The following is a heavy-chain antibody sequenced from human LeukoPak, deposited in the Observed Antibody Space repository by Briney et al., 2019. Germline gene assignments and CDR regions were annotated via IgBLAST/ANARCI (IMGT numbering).Heavy chain of an antibody. CDR2: IIPMLGTV. CDR1: GGTFSSYA. D-gene: IGHD1-1*01. CDR3: ARDPPGTAWAFDI. V-gene: IGHV1-69*04. Sequence: SVKVSCKASGGTFSSYAISWVRQAPGQGLEWMGRIIPMLGTVNNAQKFQGRVSIAADTSTNTAYMELSSLRSEDTAVYYCARDPPGTAWAFDIWGQGTMVTVSS. J-gene: IGHJ3*02.